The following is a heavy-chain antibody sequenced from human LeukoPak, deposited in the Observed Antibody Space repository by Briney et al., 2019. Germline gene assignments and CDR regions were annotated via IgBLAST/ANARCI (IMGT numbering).Heavy chain of an antibody. CDR2: IWYDESNK. CDR3: ARDDGPGSYLLPFFDY. J-gene: IGHJ4*02. V-gene: IGHV3-33*01. D-gene: IGHD3-10*01. Sequence: GGSLRLSCAASGFTFSSYGMHWVRQAPGKGLEWVAVIWYDESNKYYADSVKGRFTISRDNSKNTLYLQMNSLRAEDTAVYYCARDDGPGSYLLPFFDYWGQGTLVTVSS. CDR1: GFTFSSYG.